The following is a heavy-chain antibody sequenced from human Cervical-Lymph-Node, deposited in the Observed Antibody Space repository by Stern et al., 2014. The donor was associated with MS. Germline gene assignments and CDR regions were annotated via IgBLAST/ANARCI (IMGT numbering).Heavy chain of an antibody. J-gene: IGHJ4*02. CDR1: GGTFSSYA. CDR3: ASTGVGYSYGKYYFDY. CDR2: IIPIFGTA. D-gene: IGHD5-18*01. V-gene: IGHV1-69*01. Sequence: VQLVQSWAEVKKPGSSVKVSCKASGGTFSSYAISWVRQAPGQGLEWMGGIIPIFGTANYAQKFQARVTITADESTSTAYMELSSLRSEDTAVYYCASTGVGYSYGKYYFDYGGQGTLVTVSS.